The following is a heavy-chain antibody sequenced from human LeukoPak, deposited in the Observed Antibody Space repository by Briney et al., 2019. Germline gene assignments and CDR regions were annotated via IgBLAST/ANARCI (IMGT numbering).Heavy chain of an antibody. D-gene: IGHD4-23*01. Sequence: PGGSLRLSCAASGFTFSSYWMSWVRQAPGKGLEWVANIKEDGSEKNYVDSVKGRFTISRENAKNSLYLQMNRLRAEDTAVYYCARDRGYSTFDYWGQGTLVTVSS. CDR2: IKEDGSEK. J-gene: IGHJ4*02. V-gene: IGHV3-7*01. CDR1: GFTFSSYW. CDR3: ARDRGYSTFDY.